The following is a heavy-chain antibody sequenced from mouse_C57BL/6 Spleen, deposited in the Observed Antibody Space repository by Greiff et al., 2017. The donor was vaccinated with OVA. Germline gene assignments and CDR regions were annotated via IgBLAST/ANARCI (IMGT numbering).Heavy chain of an antibody. CDR3: AREDSSGYVAY. J-gene: IGHJ3*01. CDR1: GYAFSSYW. D-gene: IGHD3-2*02. Sequence: LQESGAELVKPGASVKISCKASGYAFSSYWMNWVKQRPGKGLEWIGQIYPGDGDTNYNGKFKGKATLTADKSSSTAYMQLSSLTSEDSAVYFCAREDSSGYVAYWGQGTLVTVSA. V-gene: IGHV1-80*01. CDR2: IYPGDGDT.